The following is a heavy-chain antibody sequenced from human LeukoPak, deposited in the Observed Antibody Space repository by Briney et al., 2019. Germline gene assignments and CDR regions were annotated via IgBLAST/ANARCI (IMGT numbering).Heavy chain of an antibody. V-gene: IGHV4-4*07. J-gene: IGHJ4*02. CDR2: IYTSGST. D-gene: IGHD1-1*01. Sequence: SETLSLTCTVSGDSMRDDYWGWIRQPAGKGLEWIGRIYTSGSTNYNPSLKSRVTMSVDTSKNQFSLKLSSVTAADTAVYYCARGHQYNWNEEYYFDYWGQGTLVTVSS. CDR3: ARGHQYNWNEEYYFDY. CDR1: GDSMRDDY.